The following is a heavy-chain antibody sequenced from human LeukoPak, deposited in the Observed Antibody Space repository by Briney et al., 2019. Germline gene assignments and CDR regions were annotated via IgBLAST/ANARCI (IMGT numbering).Heavy chain of an antibody. J-gene: IGHJ5*02. CDR2: ISYSGST. CDR1: GDSISSSY. CDR3: ARGGQLNWFDP. V-gene: IGHV4-59*01. Sequence: SETLSLTCTVSGDSISSSYWGWIRQPPGKGLEWIGYISYSGSTSSNPSLRSRVTISVDTSKNQFSLRLTSVTAADTAMYYCARGGQLNWFDPWGQGTLVTVSS. D-gene: IGHD5-18*01.